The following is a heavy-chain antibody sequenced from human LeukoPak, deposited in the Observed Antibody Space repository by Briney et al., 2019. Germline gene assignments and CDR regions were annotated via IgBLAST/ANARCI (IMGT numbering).Heavy chain of an antibody. CDR3: AKSGTRSSWSPRVKTYLDY. CDR1: GFTFTTYW. V-gene: IGHV3-7*01. Sequence: QTGGSLRLSCVGSGFTFTTYWMSWVRQAPGKGLEWVANIKQDGSEKYYVDSVKGRFTISRDNAKNSLYLQMNSLRAEDTAVYYCAKSGTRSSWSPRVKTYLDYWGQGTLVTVSS. J-gene: IGHJ4*02. D-gene: IGHD6-13*01. CDR2: IKQDGSEK.